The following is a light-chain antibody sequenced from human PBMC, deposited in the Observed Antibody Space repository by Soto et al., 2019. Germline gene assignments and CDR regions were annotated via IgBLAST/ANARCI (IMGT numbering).Light chain of an antibody. CDR3: QQYGSSPWT. Sequence: ILMAQSPATLALSPRERGNPPRQTSQSIRSHLAWYQQRPGQAPRLLIYGASTRATGIPARFSGGGSGTEFTLTINRLEPEDFAVYYCQQYGSSPWTFGQGTRLEIK. V-gene: IGKV3-15*01. CDR1: QSIRSH. CDR2: GAS. J-gene: IGKJ5*01.